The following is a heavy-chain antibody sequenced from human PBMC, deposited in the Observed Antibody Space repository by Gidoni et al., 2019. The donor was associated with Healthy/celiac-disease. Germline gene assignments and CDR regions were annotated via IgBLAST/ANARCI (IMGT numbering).Heavy chain of an antibody. V-gene: IGHV3-23*01. J-gene: IGHJ4*02. Sequence: EVQLLESGGGLVQPGGSLSLSCAASGFTFSSHAMSWVRQAPGKGLEWVSAISGSGGSTYYADSVKGRFTISRDNSKNTLYLQMNSLRAEDRAVYYRAKGAAAGSYFDYWGQGTLVTVSS. CDR1: GFTFSSHA. CDR3: AKGAAAGSYFDY. CDR2: ISGSGGST. D-gene: IGHD6-13*01.